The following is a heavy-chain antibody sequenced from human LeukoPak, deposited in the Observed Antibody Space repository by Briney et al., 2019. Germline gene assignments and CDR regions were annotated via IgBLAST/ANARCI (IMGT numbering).Heavy chain of an antibody. CDR2: ISWNSGSI. J-gene: IGHJ4*02. D-gene: IGHD3-10*01. V-gene: IGHV3-9*01. Sequence: PGGSLRLSCAASGFTFDDYAMHWVRQAPGKGLEWVSGISWNSGSIGYADSVKGRFTISRDNAKNSLYLQMNSLRAEDTALYYCAKAVYGSGSYYNHPYFDYWGQGTLVTVSS. CDR3: AKAVYGSGSYYNHPYFDY. CDR1: GFTFDDYA.